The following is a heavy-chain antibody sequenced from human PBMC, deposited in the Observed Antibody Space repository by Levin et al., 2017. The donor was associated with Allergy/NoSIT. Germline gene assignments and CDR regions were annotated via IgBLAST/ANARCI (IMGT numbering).Heavy chain of an antibody. D-gene: IGHD3-10*01. CDR3: ARTVGGYYGSGSYRYYFDY. Sequence: SETLSLTCTVSGGSISSYYWSWIRQPPGKGLEWIGYIYYSGSTNYNPSLKSRVTISVDTSKNQFSLKLSSVTAADTAVYYCARTVGGYYGSGSYRYYFDYWGQGTLVTVSS. J-gene: IGHJ4*02. CDR1: GGSISSYY. CDR2: IYYSGST. V-gene: IGHV4-59*01.